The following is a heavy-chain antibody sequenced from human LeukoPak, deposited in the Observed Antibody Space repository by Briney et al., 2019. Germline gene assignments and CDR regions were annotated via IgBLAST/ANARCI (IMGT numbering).Heavy chain of an antibody. CDR2: INHSGST. D-gene: IGHD3-16*01. J-gene: IGHJ6*03. Sequence: PSETLSLTCAVDGGPFSGYYWSLIRQPRGKGLEWIGEINHSGSTNYNPSLKSRVTISVDTSKNQFSLKLSSVTAADTAVYYCARGLRAYYYYYMDVWGKGTTVTVSS. CDR1: GGPFSGYY. V-gene: IGHV4-34*01. CDR3: ARGLRAYYYYYMDV.